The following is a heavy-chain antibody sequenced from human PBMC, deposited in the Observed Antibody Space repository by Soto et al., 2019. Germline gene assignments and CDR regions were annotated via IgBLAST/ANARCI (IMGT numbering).Heavy chain of an antibody. J-gene: IGHJ4*02. D-gene: IGHD3-9*01. CDR2: IKSKTDGGTT. CDR1: GFTFSNAW. Sequence: GGSLRLFCAASGFTFSNAWMSWVRQAPGKGLEWVGRIKSKTDGGTTDYAAPVKGRFTISRDDSKNTLYLQMNSLKTEDTAVYYCTTVDYDILTGYYFDYWGQGTLVTVSS. CDR3: TTVDYDILTGYYFDY. V-gene: IGHV3-15*01.